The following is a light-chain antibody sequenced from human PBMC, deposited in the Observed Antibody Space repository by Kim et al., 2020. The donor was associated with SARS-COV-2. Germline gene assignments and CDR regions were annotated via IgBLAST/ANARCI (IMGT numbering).Light chain of an antibody. CDR2: GAS. V-gene: IGKV3-20*01. CDR3: LHYGSSRKT. Sequence: EIVLTQSPGTLSLSPGERATLSCRASQSLNTGYLAWYQHKPGQAPRLLIYGASSRATGIPDRFSGSGSGTDFTLTISRLEPEDFAVYYCLHYGSSRKTFGQGTKVDIK. CDR1: QSLNTGY. J-gene: IGKJ1*01.